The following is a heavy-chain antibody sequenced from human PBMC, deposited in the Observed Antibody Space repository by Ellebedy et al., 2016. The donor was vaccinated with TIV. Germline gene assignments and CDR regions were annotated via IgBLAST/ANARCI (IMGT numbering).Heavy chain of an antibody. V-gene: IGHV3-7*03. CDR2: VKEDGNEQ. CDR1: GFHLRSFW. CDR3: VRDSVTAPGYGMDV. Sequence: GESLKISCATSGFHLRSFWMSCVRQAPGKGLEWVANVKEDGNEQYSVDSVKGRFTISRDNAKNSLYLQMNSLRAEDTAVYYCVRDSVTAPGYGMDVWGQGTTVTVAS. D-gene: IGHD1-14*01. J-gene: IGHJ6*02.